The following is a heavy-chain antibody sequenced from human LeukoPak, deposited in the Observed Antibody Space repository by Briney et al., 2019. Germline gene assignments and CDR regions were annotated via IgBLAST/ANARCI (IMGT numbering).Heavy chain of an antibody. D-gene: IGHD3-10*01. CDR3: ARKYLYGSGKPHFDY. J-gene: IGHJ4*02. CDR1: GYTFTSYD. Sequence: ASVTVSFKASGYTFTSYDINWVRPATGQGLEWMGWMNPNSGNTGYAQKFQGRVTMTRNTSISTAYMELGSLRSDDTAVYYCARKYLYGSGKPHFDYWGQGTLVTVSS. CDR2: MNPNSGNT. V-gene: IGHV1-8*01.